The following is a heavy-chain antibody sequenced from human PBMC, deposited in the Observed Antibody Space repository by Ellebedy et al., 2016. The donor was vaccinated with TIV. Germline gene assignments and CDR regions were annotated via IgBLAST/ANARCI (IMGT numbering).Heavy chain of an antibody. Sequence: GESLKISCAASGFTFSTYSMNWVRQAPGTGLEWVSYISSSSSTIHYADSVKGRFSISRDNAKNSLYLQMNSLRAEDTAVYYCARKVPAPTTVPPNWYFDLWGRGTLVTVSS. V-gene: IGHV3-48*04. CDR3: ARKVPAPTTVPPNWYFDL. CDR2: ISSSSSTI. CDR1: GFTFSTYS. J-gene: IGHJ2*01. D-gene: IGHD4-17*01.